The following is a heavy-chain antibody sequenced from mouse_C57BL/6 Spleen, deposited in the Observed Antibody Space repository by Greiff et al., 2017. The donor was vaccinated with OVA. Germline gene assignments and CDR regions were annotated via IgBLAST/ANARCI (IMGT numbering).Heavy chain of an antibody. J-gene: IGHJ4*01. V-gene: IGHV1-80*01. Sequence: QVQLKQSGAELVKPGASVKISCKASGYAFSSYWMNWVKQRPGKGLAWIGQIYPGDGDTNYNGKFKGKATLTADKSSSTAYMQLSSLTSEDSAVYFCARLYGSSYDYAMDYWGQGTSVTVSS. CDR3: ARLYGSSYDYAMDY. D-gene: IGHD1-1*01. CDR1: GYAFSSYW. CDR2: IYPGDGDT.